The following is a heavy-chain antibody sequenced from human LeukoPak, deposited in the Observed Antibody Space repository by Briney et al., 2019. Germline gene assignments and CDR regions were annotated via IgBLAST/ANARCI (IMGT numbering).Heavy chain of an antibody. V-gene: IGHV4-31*03. CDR1: GGSISSGGYY. CDR2: IYYSGST. CDR3: ARDRVATRGSYYGMDV. J-gene: IGHJ6*04. D-gene: IGHD3-10*01. Sequence: SETLSLTCTVSGGSISSGGYYWSWIRQHPGKGLEWIGYIYYSGSTYYNPSLKSRVTISVDTSKNQFSLKLSSVTAADTAVYYCARDRVATRGSYYGMDVWGEGTTVTVSS.